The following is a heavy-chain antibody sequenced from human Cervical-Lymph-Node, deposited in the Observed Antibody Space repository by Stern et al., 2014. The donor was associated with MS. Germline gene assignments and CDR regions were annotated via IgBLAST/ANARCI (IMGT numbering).Heavy chain of an antibody. CDR1: GGSISSSSYY. CDR3: ARQETYNGSGRRPSFFDY. Sequence: QLQLQESGPGLVKPSETLSLTCTVSGGSISSSSYYWAWIRQPPGKGLERIGSISYGGTTFYNPSLKSRMTISVDTSKNQPTLNLNSVTAADTAVFYCARQETYNGSGRRPSFFDYWGQGTLVTVSS. CDR2: ISYGGTT. D-gene: IGHD3-10*01. V-gene: IGHV4-39*01. J-gene: IGHJ4*02.